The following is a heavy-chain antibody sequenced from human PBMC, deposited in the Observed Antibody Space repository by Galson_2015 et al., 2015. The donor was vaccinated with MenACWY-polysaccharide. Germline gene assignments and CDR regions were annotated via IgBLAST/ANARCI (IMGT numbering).Heavy chain of an antibody. J-gene: IGHJ6*02. V-gene: IGHV3-11*01. Sequence: SLRLSCAASGFSLGACDMSWIRQAPGKGLEWLLYISKSGDSIYYGDSVKGRFAISRGNAKNSVYLHMNSLQVEDTAIYYCARGHYGLDVWGQGTTGTVSS. CDR2: ISKSGDSI. CDR3: ARGHYGLDV. CDR1: GFSLGACD.